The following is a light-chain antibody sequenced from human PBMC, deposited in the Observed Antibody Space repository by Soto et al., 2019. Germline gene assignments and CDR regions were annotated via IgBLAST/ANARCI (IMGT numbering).Light chain of an antibody. CDR3: QQYGGSPNT. V-gene: IGKV3-20*01. CDR1: QSVSSSY. Sequence: EIVLTQSPGTLSLSPGERATLSCRASQSVSSSYLAWYQQKPGQAPRLLIYGASSRATGIPDRFSGSGSGTDVTLTIRRLEPEDFAVYYCQQYGGSPNTFGQGTKLEIK. J-gene: IGKJ2*01. CDR2: GAS.